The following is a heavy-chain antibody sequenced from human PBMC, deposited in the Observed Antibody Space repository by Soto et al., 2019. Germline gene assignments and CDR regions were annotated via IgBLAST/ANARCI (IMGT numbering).Heavy chain of an antibody. CDR2: SYHSGST. D-gene: IGHD6-13*01. Sequence: SETLSLTCSLSGGSISSGDYYWSWIRQPPGKGLGWIGYSYHSGSTNYNPSLKSRVTISADMSKNQFSLKLSSVTAADTAVYYCARDRAGIAAAGFDPWGQGTLVTVSS. CDR1: GGSISSGDYY. J-gene: IGHJ5*02. V-gene: IGHV4-30-4*02. CDR3: ARDRAGIAAAGFDP.